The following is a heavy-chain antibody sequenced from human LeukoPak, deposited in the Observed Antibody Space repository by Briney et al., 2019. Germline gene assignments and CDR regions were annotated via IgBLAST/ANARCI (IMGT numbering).Heavy chain of an antibody. CDR2: IGTSSSTT. CDR3: ARSLYYFDSSGYYYPFNF. V-gene: IGHV3-11*01. J-gene: IGHJ4*02. D-gene: IGHD3-22*01. Sequence: GGSLRLSCAASGFTFSDYFMSWIRQTPGKGLEWVSYIGTSSSTTYYADSVKGRFTISRDNAKNSLYLQMNSLGAEDTAVYYCARSLYYFDSSGYYYPFNFWGQGTLVTVSS. CDR1: GFTFSDYF.